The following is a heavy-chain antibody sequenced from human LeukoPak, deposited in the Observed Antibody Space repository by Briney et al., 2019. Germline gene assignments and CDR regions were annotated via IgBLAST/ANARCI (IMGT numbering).Heavy chain of an antibody. J-gene: IGHJ6*04. Sequence: GGSLRLSCAASGFTFDDYGMSWVRQAPGKGLEWASGINWSGGRTGYADSAKGRFTISRDNARNSLYLQMNSLRAEDTALYYCARDLASSDVWGKGTTVTVSS. CDR1: GFTFDDYG. D-gene: IGHD3-16*01. V-gene: IGHV3-20*04. CDR3: ARDLASSDV. CDR2: INWSGGRT.